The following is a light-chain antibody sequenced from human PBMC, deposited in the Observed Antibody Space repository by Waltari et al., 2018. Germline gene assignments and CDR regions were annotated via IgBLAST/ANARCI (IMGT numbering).Light chain of an antibody. V-gene: IGKV3-15*01. CDR2: GAS. CDR3: QQYNLWPWT. J-gene: IGKJ1*01. CDR1: QSVGPK. Sequence: EIVMTQSPVTLSVSPGERATLSCRASQSVGPKLAWYQQKPGQAPRLLIYGASTRATGIAARFSGSGSGTEFTLTISSLQSEDFAIYYCQQYNLWPWTFDQGTKVDIK.